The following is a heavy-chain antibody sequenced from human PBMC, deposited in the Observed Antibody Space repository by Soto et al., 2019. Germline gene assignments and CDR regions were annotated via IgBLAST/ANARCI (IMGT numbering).Heavy chain of an antibody. Sequence: GGSLRLSCAASGVTFSSYAMSWVRQAPGKGLEWVSTISASGGNTNYADSVRGRFTISRDNSRNTLYLQMNSLRAEDTALYYCAKDLGPAGWTCFNWFDPWGQGTLVTVSS. CDR3: AKDLGPAGWTCFNWFDP. CDR2: ISASGGNT. CDR1: GVTFSSYA. V-gene: IGHV3-23*01. D-gene: IGHD2-15*01. J-gene: IGHJ5*02.